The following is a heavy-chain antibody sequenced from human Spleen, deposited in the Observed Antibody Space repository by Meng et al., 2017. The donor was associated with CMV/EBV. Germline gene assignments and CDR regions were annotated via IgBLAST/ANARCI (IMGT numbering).Heavy chain of an antibody. J-gene: IGHJ4*02. CDR1: GGVFSDYY. V-gene: IGHV4-34*01. D-gene: IGHD3-3*01. CDR3: ARFTIFGLFIAHDY. Sequence: SETLSLTCEVYGGVFSDYYWSWIRQSPGKGLEWIGEISDSGRTRYNPSLRSRVSISVDTSNKQFSLRLTSVTAADTAVYYCARFTIFGLFIAHDYWGQGTLVTVSS. CDR2: ISDSGRT.